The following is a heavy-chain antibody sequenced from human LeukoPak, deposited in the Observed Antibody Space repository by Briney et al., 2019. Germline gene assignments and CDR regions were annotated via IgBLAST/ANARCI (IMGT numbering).Heavy chain of an antibody. Sequence: GGSLRLSCAASGFTISSNYMSWVRQAPGKGLEWVSVIYSGGSTYYADSVKGRFTISRDNSKNTLYLQMNSLRVEDTAVYYCAKKYSTGLDPWGQGTLVTVSS. D-gene: IGHD1-26*01. CDR3: AKKYSTGLDP. J-gene: IGHJ5*02. CDR1: GFTISSNY. V-gene: IGHV3-66*01. CDR2: IYSGGST.